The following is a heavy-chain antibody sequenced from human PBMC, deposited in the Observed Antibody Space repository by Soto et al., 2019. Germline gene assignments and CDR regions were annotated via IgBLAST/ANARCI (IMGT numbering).Heavy chain of an antibody. Sequence: SDTLSLTCAVSGGSISSGGYSWSWIRQPPGKGLEWIGYIYYSGSTNYNPSLKSRVTISVDTSKNQFSLKLSSVTAADTAVYYCARRYGGAFDIWGQGTMVTVSS. CDR3: ARRYGGAFDI. CDR2: IYYSGST. D-gene: IGHD4-17*01. V-gene: IGHV4-61*08. CDR1: GGSISSGGYS. J-gene: IGHJ3*02.